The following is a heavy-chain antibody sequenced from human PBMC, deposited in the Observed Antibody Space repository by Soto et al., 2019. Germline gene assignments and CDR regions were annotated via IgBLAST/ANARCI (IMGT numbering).Heavy chain of an antibody. Sequence: QVQLVESGGGVVQPGRSLRLSCAASGFTFSSYAMHWVRQAPGKGLEWVAVISYDGSNKYYADSVKGRFTISRDNSKNTLYLQMNSLRAEDTAVYYCARASSGPLDYWSQGTLVTVSS. V-gene: IGHV3-30-3*01. CDR2: ISYDGSNK. CDR3: ARASSGPLDY. CDR1: GFTFSSYA. J-gene: IGHJ4*02. D-gene: IGHD3-3*01.